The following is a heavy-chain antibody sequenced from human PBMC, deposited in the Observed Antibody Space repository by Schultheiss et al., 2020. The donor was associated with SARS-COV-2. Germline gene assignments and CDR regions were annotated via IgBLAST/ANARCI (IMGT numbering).Heavy chain of an antibody. CDR1: GGSISSSNW. J-gene: IGHJ4*02. CDR2: IYHSGST. D-gene: IGHD6-19*01. Sequence: SETLSLTCAVSGGSISSSNWWSWVRQPPGKGLEWIGEIYHSGSTNYNPSLKSRVTISVDTSKNQFSLKLSSVTAADTAVYYCARMGGQWLAYYYFDFWGQGTLVTVSS. CDR3: ARMGGQWLAYYYFDF. V-gene: IGHV4-4*02.